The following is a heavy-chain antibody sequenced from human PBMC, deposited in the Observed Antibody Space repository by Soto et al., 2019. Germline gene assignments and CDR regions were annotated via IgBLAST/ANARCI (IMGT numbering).Heavy chain of an antibody. Sequence: EVQLVESGGGLVQPGGSLRLSCAASGFTFSLDSMSWVRQAPGKGLEWVSYISRSSTGIHYADSVKGRFTISRDDATNSMHLQMNSLRDGDTAVYYCAGAVTWGLDVWGQGTTVSISS. CDR3: AGAVTWGLDV. CDR2: ISRSSTGI. J-gene: IGHJ6*02. V-gene: IGHV3-48*02. D-gene: IGHD3-16*01. CDR1: GFTFSLDS.